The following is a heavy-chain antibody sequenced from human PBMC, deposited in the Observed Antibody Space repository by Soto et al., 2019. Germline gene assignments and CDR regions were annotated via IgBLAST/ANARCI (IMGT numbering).Heavy chain of an antibody. Sequence: SETLSLTCTVSGGSISSYYWSWIRQPPGKGLEWIGYIYYSGSTNYNPSLKSRVTISVDTSKNQFSLKLSSVTAADTAVYYCARVVAAADIGIDYWGQGTLVTVSS. CDR1: GGSISSYY. CDR3: ARVVAAADIGIDY. D-gene: IGHD6-13*01. CDR2: IYYSGST. J-gene: IGHJ4*02. V-gene: IGHV4-59*01.